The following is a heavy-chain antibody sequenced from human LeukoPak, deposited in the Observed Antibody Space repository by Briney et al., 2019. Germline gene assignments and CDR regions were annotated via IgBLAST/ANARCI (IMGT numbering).Heavy chain of an antibody. Sequence: QSSETLSLTCTVSGGSISSYYWSWIRQPPGKGLEWIGYIYYSGSTNYNPSLKSRVTISVDTSKNQFSLKLSSVTAADTAVYYCARVGYMVRGVIGPSHAFDIWGQGTMVTVSS. D-gene: IGHD3-10*01. J-gene: IGHJ3*02. CDR1: GGSISSYY. CDR2: IYYSGST. V-gene: IGHV4-59*01. CDR3: ARVGYMVRGVIGPSHAFDI.